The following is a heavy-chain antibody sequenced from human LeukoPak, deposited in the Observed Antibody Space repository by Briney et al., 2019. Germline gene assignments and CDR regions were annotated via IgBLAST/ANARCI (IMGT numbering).Heavy chain of an antibody. D-gene: IGHD6-13*01. V-gene: IGHV4-59*01. J-gene: IGHJ5*02. CDR1: GGSISSYY. CDR3: TRVASSSWYVSWFDP. CDR2: IYYSGST. Sequence: PSETLSLTCTVSGGSISSYYWSWIRQPPGKGLEWIGYIYYSGSTNYNPSLKSRVTISVDTSKNQFSLKLSSVTAADTAVYYCTRVASSSWYVSWFDPWGQGTLVTVSS.